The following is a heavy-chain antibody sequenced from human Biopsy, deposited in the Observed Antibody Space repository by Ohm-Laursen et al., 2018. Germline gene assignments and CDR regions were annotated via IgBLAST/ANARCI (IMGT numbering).Heavy chain of an antibody. Sequence: GASVKVSCKVSGDTFSRSAFFWVRQAPGQGLVYLGRIIPIVRITNHAQTFQGRITLTADKSTFMVYMELSRLRSDDTAIYYCARGGSGSGYYGMDVWGQGATVSVSS. CDR1: GDTFSRSA. V-gene: IGHV1-69*04. CDR2: IIPIVRIT. CDR3: ARGGSGSGYYGMDV. D-gene: IGHD3-10*01. J-gene: IGHJ6*02.